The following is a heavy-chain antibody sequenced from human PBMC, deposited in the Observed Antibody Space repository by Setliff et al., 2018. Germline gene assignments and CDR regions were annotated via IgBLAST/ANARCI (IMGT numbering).Heavy chain of an antibody. D-gene: IGHD6-19*01. J-gene: IGHJ4*02. CDR1: GYTFTSYG. CDR3: ARVTIAVAGYFDF. V-gene: IGHV1-18*01. Sequence: VASVKVSCKVSGYTFTSYGISWVRQAPGQGLEWMGWMNPNSGYTDYAQKFQGRVTMTSYTSTSTAYMELRSLRSDDTPVYYCARVTIAVAGYFDFWGQGTLVTVSS. CDR2: MNPNSGYT.